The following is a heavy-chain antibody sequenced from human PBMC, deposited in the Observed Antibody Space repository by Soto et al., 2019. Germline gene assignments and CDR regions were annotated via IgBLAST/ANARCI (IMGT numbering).Heavy chain of an antibody. CDR3: ARDLTHTSTIIYYYYYGMDV. Sequence: PSETLSLTCTVSGGSISSGDYYWSWIRQPPGEGLEWIGYIYYSGSTYYNPSLKSRVTISVDTSKNQFSLKLSSVTAADTAVYYCARDLTHTSTIIYYYYYGMDVWGQGTTVTVSS. D-gene: IGHD5-12*01. CDR1: GGSISSGDYY. V-gene: IGHV4-30-4*01. CDR2: IYYSGST. J-gene: IGHJ6*02.